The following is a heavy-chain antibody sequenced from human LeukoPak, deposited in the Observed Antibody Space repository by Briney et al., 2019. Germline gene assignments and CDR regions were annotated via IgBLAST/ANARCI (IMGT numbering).Heavy chain of an antibody. CDR2: ISGSGGST. Sequence: PGGSLRLSCAASGFTFSSYAMTWVRQAPGKGLEWVSVISGSGGSTYYADSVKGRFTISRDNSKDTLYLQMNSLRADDTALYYCARDLGVLRSGEQHPDNWLDPWGQGTLVTVSS. V-gene: IGHV3-23*01. CDR3: ARDLGVLRSGEQHPDNWLDP. J-gene: IGHJ5*02. D-gene: IGHD1/OR15-1a*01. CDR1: GFTFSSYA.